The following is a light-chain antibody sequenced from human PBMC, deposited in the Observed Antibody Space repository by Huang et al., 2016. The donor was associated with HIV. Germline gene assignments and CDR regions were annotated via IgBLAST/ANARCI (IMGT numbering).Light chain of an antibody. Sequence: IVMTQSPAPLSVSPRERATLSCRASQSVSNNLAWYPQKPGQAPRLLIYGASTWATGIPARFSGSGSGTEFTLTISSLQSEDFAVYYCQQYNNWPPWTFGQGTKVEIK. CDR3: QQYNNWPPWT. CDR2: GAS. V-gene: IGKV3-15*01. CDR1: QSVSNN. J-gene: IGKJ1*01.